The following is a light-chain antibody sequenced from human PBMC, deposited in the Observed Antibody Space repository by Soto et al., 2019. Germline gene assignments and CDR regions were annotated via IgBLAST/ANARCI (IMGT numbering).Light chain of an antibody. CDR1: QSISSS. J-gene: IGKJ3*01. CDR3: QQYHSWPPIT. Sequence: EIIMTQSPATLFVSPGERVTPSCRASQSISSSLAWYQQKRHQAPRLLIYGASTRATGIPARFSGSGSGTEFTLTISSLQAEDFAVYSCQQYHSWPPITFGPGTKVAIK. CDR2: GAS. V-gene: IGKV3-15*01.